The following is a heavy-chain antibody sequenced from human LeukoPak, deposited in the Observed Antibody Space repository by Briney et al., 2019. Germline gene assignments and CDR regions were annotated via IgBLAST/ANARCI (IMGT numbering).Heavy chain of an antibody. J-gene: IGHJ3*02. CDR1: GFTFSSYA. D-gene: IGHD4-17*01. Sequence: PGGSLRLSCAASGFTFSSYAISWVRQAPGQGLEWMGGIIPIFGTANYAQKFQGRVTITADESTSTAYMELSSLRSEDTAVYYCARVLDYGDYVEGAFDIRGQGTMVTVSS. V-gene: IGHV1-69*01. CDR2: IIPIFGTA. CDR3: ARVLDYGDYVEGAFDI.